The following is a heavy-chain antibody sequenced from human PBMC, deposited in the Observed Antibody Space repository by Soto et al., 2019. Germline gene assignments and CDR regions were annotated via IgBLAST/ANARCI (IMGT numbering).Heavy chain of an antibody. CDR3: AKDRMGASGWFDP. CDR2: VSGNGGNT. Sequence: GGSLRLSCVASGFSFSSYTMNWVRQAPGKGLEWVSGVSGNGGNTYCADSVKGRFSISRDNSKNTLYLQLNSLRAEDTAIYYCAKDRMGASGWFDPWGQGTPVTVSS. V-gene: IGHV3-23*01. D-gene: IGHD1-26*01. CDR1: GFSFSSYT. J-gene: IGHJ5*02.